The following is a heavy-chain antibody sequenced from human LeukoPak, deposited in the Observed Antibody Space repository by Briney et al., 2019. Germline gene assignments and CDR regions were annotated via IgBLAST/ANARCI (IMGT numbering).Heavy chain of an antibody. CDR2: ISAYNGNT. V-gene: IGHV1-18*01. CDR1: GYTFTSYG. D-gene: IGHD3-16*02. CDR3: ARGAGVITFGGVIVTLNYFDY. J-gene: IGHJ4*02. Sequence: ASVKVSCKASGYTFTSYGISWVRQAPGQGLEWMGWISAYNGNTNYAQKPQGRVTMTTDTSTSTAYMELRSLRSDDTAVYYCARGAGVITFGGVIVTLNYFDYWGQGTLVTVSS.